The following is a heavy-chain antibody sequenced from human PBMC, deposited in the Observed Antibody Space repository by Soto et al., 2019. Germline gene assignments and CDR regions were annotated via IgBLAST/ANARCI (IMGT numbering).Heavy chain of an antibody. J-gene: IGHJ4*02. V-gene: IGHV3-23*01. D-gene: IGHD5-12*01. Sequence: EVQLLESGGGLVQPGGSLRLSCVAPGFTFNTYALTWVRQAPGKGLEWVSAISGSGGYTYYADSVKGRFTISRDNSKNTLYLQMNSLRAEDTAVYYCAKVSVATGHYFDYWGQGTLVTVSS. CDR1: GFTFNTYA. CDR3: AKVSVATGHYFDY. CDR2: ISGSGGYT.